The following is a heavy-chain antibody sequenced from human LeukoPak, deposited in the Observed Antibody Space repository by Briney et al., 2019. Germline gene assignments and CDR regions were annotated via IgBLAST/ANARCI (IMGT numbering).Heavy chain of an antibody. CDR1: GGSISSYY. D-gene: IGHD6-13*01. CDR2: IYYSGST. Sequence: SETLSLTCTVSGGSISSYYWSWIRQPAGKGLEWIGRIYYSGSTYYNPSLKSRVTISVDTSKNQFSLKLSSVTAADTAVYYCVSVGAAAGNIYWGQGTLVTVSS. V-gene: IGHV4-59*05. J-gene: IGHJ4*02. CDR3: VSVGAAAGNIY.